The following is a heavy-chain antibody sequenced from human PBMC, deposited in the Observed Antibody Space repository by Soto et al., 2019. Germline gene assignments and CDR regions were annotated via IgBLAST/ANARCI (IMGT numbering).Heavy chain of an antibody. CDR1: GGSISSYY. D-gene: IGHD2-21*02. V-gene: IGHV4-59*12. CDR3: ARIHYCDNDCFSFDY. J-gene: IGHJ4*02. CDR2: IYYSGST. Sequence: SETLSLTCTVSGGSISSYYWSWIRQPPGKGLEWIGYIYYSGSTKYNPSLKSRVTISVDKSKNQFSLKLSSVTAADTAVYYCARIHYCDNDCFSFDYWGQGTLVTVSS.